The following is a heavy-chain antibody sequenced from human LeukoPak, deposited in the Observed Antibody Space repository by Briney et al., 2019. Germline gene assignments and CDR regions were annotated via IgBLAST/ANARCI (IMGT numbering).Heavy chain of an antibody. V-gene: IGHV3-7*01. CDR3: ARAEK. J-gene: IGHJ4*02. CDR2: IKEDGSEK. CDR1: GFTFSRSW. Sequence: PGGSLRLSCAASGFTFSRSWMSWVRQAPGKGLEWVANIKEDGSEKYYVDSVKGRFTIFRDNANNSLFLRMDSLRAEDTAVYYCARAEKWGQGILVTVSS.